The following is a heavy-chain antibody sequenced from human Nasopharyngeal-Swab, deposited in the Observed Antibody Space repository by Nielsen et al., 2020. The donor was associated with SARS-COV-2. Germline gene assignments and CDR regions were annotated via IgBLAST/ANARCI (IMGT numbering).Heavy chain of an antibody. V-gene: IGHV3-33*01. CDR2: IWYDGSNK. CDR1: GFTFSSYG. J-gene: IGHJ4*02. D-gene: IGHD3-10*01. Sequence: GESLKISCAASGFTFSSYGMHWVRQAPGKGLEWVAVIWYDGSNKYYADSVKGRFTISRDNSKNTLYLQMNSLRAEDTAVYYCARDFPFGGDVVYWGQGTRVTGSS. CDR3: ARDFPFGGDVVY.